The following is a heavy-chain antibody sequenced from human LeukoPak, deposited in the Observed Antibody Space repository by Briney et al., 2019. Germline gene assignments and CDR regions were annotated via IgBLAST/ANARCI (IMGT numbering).Heavy chain of an antibody. CDR1: GFTDSSNY. J-gene: IGHJ4*02. V-gene: IGHV3-66*01. D-gene: IGHD1-26*01. Sequence: PGGSLRLSCAASGFTDSSNYMSWVRQAPGKGLEWVSVIYSGGSTYYADSVKGRFTISRDNSKNTLYLQMNSLRAEDTAVYYCARDLAGGGATGDYWGQGTLVTVSS. CDR2: IYSGGST. CDR3: ARDLAGGGATGDY.